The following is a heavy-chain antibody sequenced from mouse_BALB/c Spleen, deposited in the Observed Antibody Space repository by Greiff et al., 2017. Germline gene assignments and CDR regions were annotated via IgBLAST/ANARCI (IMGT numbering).Heavy chain of an antibody. CDR1: GYTFTSYY. Sequence: LVESGPELVKPGASVKMSCKASGYTFTSYYIHWVKQRPGQGLEWIGWIYPGDGSTKYNEKFKGKTTLTADKSSSTAYMLLSSLTSEDSAIYFCARPGDYGNRPWFAYWGQGTLVTVSA. D-gene: IGHD1-1*01. J-gene: IGHJ3*01. V-gene: IGHV1S56*01. CDR2: IYPGDGST. CDR3: ARPGDYGNRPWFAY.